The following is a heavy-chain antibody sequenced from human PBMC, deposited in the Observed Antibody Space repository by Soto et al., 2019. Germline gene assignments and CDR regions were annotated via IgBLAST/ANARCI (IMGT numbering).Heavy chain of an antibody. J-gene: IGHJ4*02. Sequence: RXESLKISCKGSGYSFTSYWIGWVRQMPGKGLEWMGIIYPGDSDTRYSPSFQGQVTISANKSISTAYLQWSSLKASDTAMYYCASLVTSRDRALEYYFDYWGQGTLVTVSS. CDR1: GYSFTSYW. V-gene: IGHV5-51*01. D-gene: IGHD2-15*01. CDR2: IYPGDSDT. CDR3: ASLVTSRDRALEYYFDY.